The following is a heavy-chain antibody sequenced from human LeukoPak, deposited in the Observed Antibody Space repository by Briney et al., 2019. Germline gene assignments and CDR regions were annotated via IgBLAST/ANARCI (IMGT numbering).Heavy chain of an antibody. V-gene: IGHV3-74*01. CDR1: GFTFSSYW. CDR3: AKARYCSGGSCPDEYFQH. D-gene: IGHD2-15*01. Sequence: GGSLRLSCAASGFTFSSYWMHWVRQAPGKGLVWVSRIKSDGSDTNYADSVKGRFTISRDNAKNTLYLQMNSLRAEDTAVYYCAKARYCSGGSCPDEYFQHWGQGTLVTVSS. J-gene: IGHJ1*01. CDR2: IKSDGSDT.